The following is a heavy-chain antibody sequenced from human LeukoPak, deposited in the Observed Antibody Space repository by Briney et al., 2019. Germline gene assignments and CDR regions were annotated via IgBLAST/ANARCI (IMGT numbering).Heavy chain of an antibody. J-gene: IGHJ6*02. CDR3: ARDITYYGMDV. CDR2: IYYSGST. D-gene: IGHD3-10*01. V-gene: IGHV4-59*01. Sequence: SGTLSLTCTVSGGSISSYYWSWIRQPPGKGLEWIGYIYYSGSTNYNPSLKSRVTISVDTSKNQFSLKLSSVTAADTAVYYCARDITYYGMDVWGQGTTVTVSS. CDR1: GGSISSYY.